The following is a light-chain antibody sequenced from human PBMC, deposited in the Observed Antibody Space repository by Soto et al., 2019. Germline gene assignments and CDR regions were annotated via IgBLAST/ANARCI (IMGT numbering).Light chain of an antibody. CDR1: SSDVGSYNL. Sequence: QSVLTQPASVSGSPGQSITISCTGTSSDVGSYNLVSWYQQHPGEAPKLMIYEGSKRPSGVSNRFSGSKSGITASLTISGLQAEDEADYYCCSFARSSTLVFGGGTKVTVL. CDR3: CSFARSSTLV. J-gene: IGLJ2*01. CDR2: EGS. V-gene: IGLV2-23*01.